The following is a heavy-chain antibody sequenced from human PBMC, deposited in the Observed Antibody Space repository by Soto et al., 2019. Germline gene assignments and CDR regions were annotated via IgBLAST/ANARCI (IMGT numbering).Heavy chain of an antibody. CDR1: GFTFSSYW. D-gene: IGHD6-19*01. CDR3: ARDPDSSGWHVDY. Sequence: EVQLVESGGGLVQPGGSLRLSCAASGFTFSSYWMSWVRQAPGKGLEWVANIKQDGSEKYYVDSVKGRFTISRDNAKNSLSLQMNSLRAEDTAVYYCARDPDSSGWHVDYWGQGTLVTVSS. V-gene: IGHV3-7*01. J-gene: IGHJ4*02. CDR2: IKQDGSEK.